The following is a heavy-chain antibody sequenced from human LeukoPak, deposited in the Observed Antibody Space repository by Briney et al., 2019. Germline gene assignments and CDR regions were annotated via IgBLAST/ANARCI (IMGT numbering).Heavy chain of an antibody. CDR3: ARVHQYSHGWNADY. D-gene: IGHD5-18*01. CDR1: GFTFTNYF. J-gene: IGHJ4*02. V-gene: IGHV4-4*02. CDR2: IYHSGST. Sequence: PGGSLRLSCAASGFTFTNYFMTWVRQAPGKGLEWIGEIYHSGSTNYNPSLKSRVTISVDKSKNQFSLKLSSVTAADTAVYYCARVHQYSHGWNADYWGQGTLVTVSS.